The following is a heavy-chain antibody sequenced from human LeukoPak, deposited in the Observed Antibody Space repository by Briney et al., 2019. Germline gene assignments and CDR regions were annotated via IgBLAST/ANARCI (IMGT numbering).Heavy chain of an antibody. CDR2: ISYDGSNK. Sequence: PGGSLRLACAASEFTFSSYGMYWVRQAPGKGLEWVAVISYDGSNKYYADSVKGRFTISRDNSKNTLYLQMNSLRAEDTAVYYCAKDGGLKVTTPYYFDYWGQGTLVTVSS. CDR3: AKDGGLKVTTPYYFDY. J-gene: IGHJ4*02. V-gene: IGHV3-30*18. CDR1: EFTFSSYG. D-gene: IGHD4-17*01.